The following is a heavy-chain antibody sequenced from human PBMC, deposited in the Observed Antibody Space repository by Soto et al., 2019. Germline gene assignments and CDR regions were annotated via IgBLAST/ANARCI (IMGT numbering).Heavy chain of an antibody. Sequence: GGSLRLSCAASGFAFSAYAMTWVRQAPGKGLEWVSDISDSDGGTHYADSEKGRFTISRDNAKNTLYLQMDRLRVEDAAVYYCAKGRTFFDFWGQGTLVTVSS. CDR1: GFAFSAYA. CDR3: AKGRTFFDF. J-gene: IGHJ4*02. V-gene: IGHV3-23*01. CDR2: ISDSDGGT.